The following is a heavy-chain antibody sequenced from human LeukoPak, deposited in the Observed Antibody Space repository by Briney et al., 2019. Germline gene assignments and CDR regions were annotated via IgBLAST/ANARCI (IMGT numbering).Heavy chain of an antibody. CDR1: GYTFTGYY. V-gene: IGHV1-2*06. D-gene: IGHD3-3*01. CDR3: ARPTYDFWSGYSEDIPLDY. J-gene: IGHJ4*02. Sequence: ASVKVSCKASGYTFTGYYMHWLRQAPGQGLEWMGRINPNSGGTNYAQKFQGRVTMTRDTSISTAYMELSRLRSDDTAVYYCARPTYDFWSGYSEDIPLDYWGQGTLVTVSS. CDR2: INPNSGGT.